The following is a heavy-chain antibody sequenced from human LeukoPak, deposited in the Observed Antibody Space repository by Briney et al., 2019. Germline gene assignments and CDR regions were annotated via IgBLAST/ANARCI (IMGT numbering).Heavy chain of an antibody. J-gene: IGHJ6*03. CDR3: AKDAYYYDKWGYYYYMDV. CDR2: IRYDGSNK. D-gene: IGHD3-22*01. V-gene: IGHV3-30*02. CDR1: GFTFSSYG. Sequence: GGSLRLSCAASGFTFSSYGMHWVRQAPGKGLEWVAFIRYDGSNKYYADSVKGRFTISRDNSKNTLYLQMNSLRAEDTAVYYCAKDAYYYDKWGYYYYMDVWGKGTTVTVSS.